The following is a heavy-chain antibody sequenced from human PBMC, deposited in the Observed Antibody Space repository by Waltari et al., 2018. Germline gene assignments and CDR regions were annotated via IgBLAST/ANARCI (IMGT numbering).Heavy chain of an antibody. CDR1: GFMLTSYG. Sequence: QVQLVESGGGVVQPGGSLRLPCAASGFMLTSYGVHWVRQAPGKGLEWVTFIQRDGTRKDYADSGKGRFSISRDTSKNTVYLQMNSLSPEDTAVYYCVKDPGLGGDFDIWGQGTMVTVSS. V-gene: IGHV3-30*02. J-gene: IGHJ3*02. D-gene: IGHD2-21*01. CDR2: IQRDGTRK. CDR3: VKDPGLGGDFDI.